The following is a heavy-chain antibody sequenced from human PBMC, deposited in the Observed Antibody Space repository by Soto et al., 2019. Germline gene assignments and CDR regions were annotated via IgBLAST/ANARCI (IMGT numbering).Heavy chain of an antibody. CDR1: GGSISSYY. V-gene: IGHV4-59*08. CDR2: IYYSGST. D-gene: IGHD2-21*01. CDR3: ARAYGYYFDY. Sequence: QVQLQESGPGLVKPSETLSLTCTVSGGSISSYYWSWIRQPPGKGLEWIGYIYYSGSTNYTPSLKSRVTLSVDTSKNQFSLKLSSVTAADTAVYYCARAYGYYFDYWGQGTLVTVSS. J-gene: IGHJ4*02.